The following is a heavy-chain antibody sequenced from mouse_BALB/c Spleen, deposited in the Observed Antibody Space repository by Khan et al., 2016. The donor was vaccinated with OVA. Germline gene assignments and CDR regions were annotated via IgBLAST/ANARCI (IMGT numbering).Heavy chain of an antibody. Sequence: EVELVESGGGLVKPGGSLKLSCAASGFTFSSYTMSWVRQTPEKRLEWVATISSGGTYTYYPDSVKGRFTISRDNAKNTLYLQMNSLKSEDTAMYYCTRDGNYAHWYFDVWGAGATVTVSS. CDR3: TRDGNYAHWYFDV. V-gene: IGHV5-6-4*01. J-gene: IGHJ1*01. CDR2: ISSGGTYT. CDR1: GFTFSSYT. D-gene: IGHD2-1*01.